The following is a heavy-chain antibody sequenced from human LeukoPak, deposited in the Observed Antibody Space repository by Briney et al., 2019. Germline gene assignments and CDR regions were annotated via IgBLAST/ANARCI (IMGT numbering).Heavy chain of an antibody. D-gene: IGHD5-24*01. J-gene: IGHJ4*02. CDR2: LNPNTGHA. CDR3: AKDRDGADRIVL. Sequence: ASVKVSCKASGYTFTSHYMHWVRQAPGQGPEWMGRLNPNTGHAVYAFKFQGRVTITRDTSSNTAYMEVTRLTSDDTALYYCAKDRDGADRIVLWGQGTLVTVSS. CDR1: GYTFTSHY. V-gene: IGHV1-2*06.